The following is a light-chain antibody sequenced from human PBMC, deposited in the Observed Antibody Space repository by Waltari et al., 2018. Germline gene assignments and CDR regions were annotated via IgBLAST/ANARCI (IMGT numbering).Light chain of an antibody. CDR2: DVN. V-gene: IGLV2-14*01. CDR1: SSDVGTYGY. CDR3: SSYTSTTTYVV. J-gene: IGLJ2*01. Sequence: QSALTQPASVSGSPGQSITISCTGTSSDVGTYGYVSWYQQDPGKAPKRVIYDVNNRPSGISNRFSGSKSGDTASLTISGLQTEDEGYYYCSSYTSTTTYVVFGGGTKLTVL.